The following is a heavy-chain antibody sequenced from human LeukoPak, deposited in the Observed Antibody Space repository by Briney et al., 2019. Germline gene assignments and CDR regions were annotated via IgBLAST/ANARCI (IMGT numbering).Heavy chain of an antibody. CDR2: INHSGST. Sequence: PSETLSLTCAVYGGSFSGYYWSWIRQPPGKGLEWIGEINHSGSTNYNPSLKSRVTISVDTSKNQFSLKLSSVTAADTAVYYCARRSRYSYGQQYFDYWGQGTLVTVSS. CDR3: ARRSRYSYGQQYFDY. J-gene: IGHJ4*02. V-gene: IGHV4-34*01. CDR1: GGSFSGYY. D-gene: IGHD5-18*01.